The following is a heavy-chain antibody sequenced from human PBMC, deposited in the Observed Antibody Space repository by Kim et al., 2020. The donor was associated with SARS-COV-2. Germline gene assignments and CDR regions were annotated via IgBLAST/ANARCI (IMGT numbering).Heavy chain of an antibody. CDR2: INHSGST. CDR1: GGSFSGYY. V-gene: IGHV4-34*01. D-gene: IGHD6-13*01. Sequence: SETLSLTCAVYGGSFSGYYWSWIRQPPGKGLEWIGEINHSGSTNYNPSLKSRVTISVDTSKNQFSLKLSSVTAADTAAYYCARGGAAAGTGSVFDYWGQG. CDR3: ARGGAAAGTGSVFDY. J-gene: IGHJ4*02.